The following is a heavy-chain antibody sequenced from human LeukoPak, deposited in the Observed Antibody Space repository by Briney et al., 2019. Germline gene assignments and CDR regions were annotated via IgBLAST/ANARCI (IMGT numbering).Heavy chain of an antibody. D-gene: IGHD2-15*01. Sequence: PSETLSLTCTVSGGSISSYYWSWIRQPPGKGLEWIAYIYYSGSTNYNPSLKSRVTISVDTSKNQVSLKLSSVTAADTAVYYCARGRILRIAKYYMDVWGKGTTVTISS. V-gene: IGHV4-59*01. CDR3: ARGRILRIAKYYMDV. CDR1: GGSISSYY. CDR2: IYYSGST. J-gene: IGHJ6*03.